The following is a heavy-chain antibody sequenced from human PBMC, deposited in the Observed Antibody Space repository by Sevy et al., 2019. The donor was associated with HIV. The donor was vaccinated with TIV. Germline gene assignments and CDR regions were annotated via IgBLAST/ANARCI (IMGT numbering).Heavy chain of an antibody. D-gene: IGHD3-10*01. Sequence: GGSLRLSCAASGFTFSSYAMSWVRQAPGKGLEWVSAISGSGGSTYYADSVKGRFTISRDNSKNTLYLQMNSLRAEDTAVYYCAKDLGWVVRGVIIAFDIWGQGTMVTVSS. CDR2: ISGSGGST. V-gene: IGHV3-23*01. CDR1: GFTFSSYA. J-gene: IGHJ3*02. CDR3: AKDLGWVVRGVIIAFDI.